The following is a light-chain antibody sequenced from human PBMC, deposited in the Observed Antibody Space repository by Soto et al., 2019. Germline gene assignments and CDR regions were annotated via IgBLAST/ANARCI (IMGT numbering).Light chain of an antibody. CDR1: QGISSY. Sequence: AIRMTQSPSSLSASTGDRVTITCRASQGISSYLAWYQQKPGKAPKLLIYAASTLQSGVPSRFSGSGSGTDFTLTISCQQSEDFATYYCQQYYSYQYTFGQGTKLEIK. V-gene: IGKV1-8*01. CDR2: AAS. CDR3: QQYYSYQYT. J-gene: IGKJ2*01.